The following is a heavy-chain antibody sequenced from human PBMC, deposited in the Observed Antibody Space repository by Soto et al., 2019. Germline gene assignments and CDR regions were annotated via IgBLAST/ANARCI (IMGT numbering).Heavy chain of an antibody. D-gene: IGHD3-10*02. CDR1: GGSIISSNFY. CDR3: ARHVRGAVTMNWFDP. J-gene: IGHJ5*02. Sequence: QLQESGPGLVKPSETLSLTCTVSGGSIISSNFYWGWIRQPPGKGLECIGSVEYGGSTYDNPSLKSRVTLAADTSKNQFSLKLTSVTAADTAIYYCARHVRGAVTMNWFDPWGHGTLVTVSS. CDR2: VEYGGST. V-gene: IGHV4-39*01.